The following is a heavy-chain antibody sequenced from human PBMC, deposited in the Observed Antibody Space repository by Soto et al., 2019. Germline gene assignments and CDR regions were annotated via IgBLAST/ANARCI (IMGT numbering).Heavy chain of an antibody. Sequence: PLGVLRLSCAASGFTFSSYWMHWVRQAPGKGLVWVSRINPDGSATNYADSVKGRFTISRDNAKNTLYLQMNSLRAEDTAVFYCGRGGSDSPMAPGYRGQGTLVTVSS. CDR3: GRGGSDSPMAPGY. D-gene: IGHD5-18*01. J-gene: IGHJ4*02. V-gene: IGHV3-74*01. CDR2: INPDGSAT. CDR1: GFTFSSYW.